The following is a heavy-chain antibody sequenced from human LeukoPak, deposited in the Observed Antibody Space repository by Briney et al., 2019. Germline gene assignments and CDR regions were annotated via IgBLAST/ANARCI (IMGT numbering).Heavy chain of an antibody. J-gene: IGHJ3*02. CDR3: ARDGDAGAFDI. Sequence: ASVKVSFKAAGYTFTGYYMHWVREAPGQGLEWMGWINTNSSGTNYAQKFQGRVTMPRDTSISTAYMELSRLRSADTAVYYCARDGDAGAFDIWGQGTMVTVSS. CDR2: INTNSSGT. CDR1: GYTFTGYY. V-gene: IGHV1-2*02. D-gene: IGHD7-27*01.